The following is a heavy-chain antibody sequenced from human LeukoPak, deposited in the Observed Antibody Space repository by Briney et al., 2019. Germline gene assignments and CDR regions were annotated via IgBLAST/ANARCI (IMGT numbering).Heavy chain of an antibody. CDR2: IDPSDSYT. Sequence: GESLRISCKGSGYTFPSFWITWVRQMPGKGLEWMGMIDPSDSYTSYSPSFQGHVTISADKSITTAYLQWSSLKASDTAMYYCARRYYYDSGGYYLAHGAFDIWGQGTMVTVSS. CDR3: ARRYYYDSGGYYLAHGAFDI. CDR1: GYTFPSFW. D-gene: IGHD3-22*01. J-gene: IGHJ3*02. V-gene: IGHV5-10-1*01.